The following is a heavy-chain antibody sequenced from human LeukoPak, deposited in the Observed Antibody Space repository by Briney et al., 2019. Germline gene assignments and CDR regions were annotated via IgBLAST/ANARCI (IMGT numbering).Heavy chain of an antibody. D-gene: IGHD3-10*01. Sequence: GGSLRLSCAVSGFTFSNFWMSWVRQAPGRGLEWVANIHPEGNEKYHVESVKGRFTISRDNAKDSLFLQMNGLRVEDTAVYYCARGDDFSGDHWGQGTLVTVSS. CDR2: IHPEGNEK. V-gene: IGHV3-7*04. CDR1: GFTFSNFW. CDR3: ARGDDFSGDH. J-gene: IGHJ4*02.